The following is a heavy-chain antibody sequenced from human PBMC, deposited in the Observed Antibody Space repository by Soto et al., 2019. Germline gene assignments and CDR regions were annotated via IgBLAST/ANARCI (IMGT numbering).Heavy chain of an antibody. Sequence: QVQLVESGGGVVQPGRSLRLSCAASGFTFSSYGMHWARQAPGKGLEWVAVISYDGSNKYYADSVKGRFTISRDNSKNTLYLQMNSLRAEDTAVYYCAKDTMADYYYYMDVWGKGTTVTVSS. CDR1: GFTFSSYG. CDR2: ISYDGSNK. J-gene: IGHJ6*03. CDR3: AKDTMADYYYYMDV. D-gene: IGHD3-3*01. V-gene: IGHV3-30*18.